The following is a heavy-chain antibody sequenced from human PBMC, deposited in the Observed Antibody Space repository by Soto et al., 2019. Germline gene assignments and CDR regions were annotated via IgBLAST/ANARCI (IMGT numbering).Heavy chain of an antibody. J-gene: IGHJ4*02. Sequence: ASVKVSCKASGYTFTSYAMHWVRQAPGQRLEWMGWINAGNGNTKYSQKFQGRVIITRDTSASTAYMEVSSLRSEDTAVYYCARSRIVVVDFDYWGQGTLVTVSS. D-gene: IGHD3-22*01. CDR1: GYTFTSYA. CDR2: INAGNGNT. CDR3: ARSRIVVVDFDY. V-gene: IGHV1-3*01.